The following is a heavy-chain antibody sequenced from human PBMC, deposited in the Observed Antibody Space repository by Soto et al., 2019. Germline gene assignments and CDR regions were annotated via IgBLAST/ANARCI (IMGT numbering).Heavy chain of an antibody. CDR2: IYYSGTT. V-gene: IGHV4-39*01. J-gene: IGHJ4*02. CDR1: GDSITSNSYF. Sequence: PSETQSLTCTVSGDSITSNSYFWAWIRQPPGKGLDWIGSIYYSGTTYYNPSLKSRVTISVDRSKNQFSLKLSSVTAADTAVYYCARHFSVDYFDYWGQGALVTVSS. CDR3: ARHFSVDYFDY.